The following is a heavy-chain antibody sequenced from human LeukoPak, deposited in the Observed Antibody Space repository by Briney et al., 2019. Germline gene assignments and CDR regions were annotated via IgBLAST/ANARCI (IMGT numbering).Heavy chain of an antibody. Sequence: PSETLSLTCTVSGGSISSGDYYWRWIRQPPGKGLEWIGYIYYSGSTYYNPSLKSRVTISVDTSKNQFSLKLSSVTAADTAVYYCARGGTTVTTLNWFDPWGQRTLVTVSS. CDR3: ARGGTTVTTLNWFDP. V-gene: IGHV4-30-4*01. D-gene: IGHD4-17*01. CDR1: GGSISSGDYY. J-gene: IGHJ5*02. CDR2: IYYSGST.